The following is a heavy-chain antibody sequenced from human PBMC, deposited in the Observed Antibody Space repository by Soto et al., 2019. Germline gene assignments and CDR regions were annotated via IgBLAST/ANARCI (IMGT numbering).Heavy chain of an antibody. D-gene: IGHD2-15*01. CDR2: IIPIFGKA. V-gene: IGHV1-69*12. CDR3: ARESRFWSCCSCYFPPGNDH. CDR1: GGTFSSYA. J-gene: IGHJ4*02. Sequence: QVQLVQSGAEVKKPGSSVKVSCKASGGTFSSYAISWVRQAPGQGLEWMGGIIPIFGKANYAQKFQGRVTITGEESKSTAYMELRKLRSEDTAVYYCARESRFWSCCSCYFPPGNDHLGQGTLGTVSS.